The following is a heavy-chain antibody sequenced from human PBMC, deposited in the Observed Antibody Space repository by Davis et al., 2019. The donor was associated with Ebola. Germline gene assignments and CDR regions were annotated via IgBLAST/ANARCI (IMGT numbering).Heavy chain of an antibody. CDR1: GYTFTSYD. J-gene: IGHJ6*02. CDR3: ARVGYSSSVYYYYGMDV. D-gene: IGHD6-6*01. V-gene: IGHV1-8*01. CDR2: MNPNSGNT. Sequence: ASVKVSCKASGYTFTSYDINWVRQATGQGLEWMGWMNPNSGNTGYAQKFQGRVTMTRNTSISTAYMELSSLRSEDTAVYYCARVGYSSSVYYYYGMDVWGQGTTVTVSS.